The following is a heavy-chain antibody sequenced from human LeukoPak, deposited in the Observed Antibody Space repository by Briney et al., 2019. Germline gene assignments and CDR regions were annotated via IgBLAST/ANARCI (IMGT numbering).Heavy chain of an antibody. CDR2: ITWNSGDI. J-gene: IGHJ4*02. D-gene: IGHD6-6*01. CDR3: AKDIGSSSSGYFDY. Sequence: GGSLRLSCAASEFTFDDYAMHWVRQAPGKGLEWVSSITWNSGDIGYADSVKGRFTISRDNAKNSLYLQMNSLRTEDMAVYFCAKDIGSSSSGYFDYWGQGTLVTVSS. CDR1: EFTFDDYA. V-gene: IGHV3-9*03.